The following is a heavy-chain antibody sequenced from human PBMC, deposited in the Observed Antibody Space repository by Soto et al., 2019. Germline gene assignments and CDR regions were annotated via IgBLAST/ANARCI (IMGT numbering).Heavy chain of an antibody. D-gene: IGHD2-8*01. J-gene: IGHJ4*02. CDR2: INPSGGST. V-gene: IGHV1-46*02. CDR3: ARPPFPGCLNAVCYPRDS. Sequence: QVQLVQSGAEVKKPGASVKVSCTASGYTFNDYYLHWVRQAPGQGVEWMGMINPSGGSTSHAQRFKGRVTMTRDPSTDTVYMEVSSLKSEDTALYYCARPPFPGCLNAVCYPRDSWGQGTLVTVSS. CDR1: GYTFNDYY.